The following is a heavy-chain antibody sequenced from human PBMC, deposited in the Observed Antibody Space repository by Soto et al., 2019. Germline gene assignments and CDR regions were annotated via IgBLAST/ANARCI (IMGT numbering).Heavy chain of an antibody. CDR1: GGSISSGGYY. CDR2: IYYSGST. V-gene: IGHV4-31*03. CDR3: AREVESSSWRAGGMDV. Sequence: QVQLQESGPGLVKPSQTLSLTCTVSGGSISSGGYYWSWIRQHPGKGLEWIGYIYYSGSTYYNPYLKSRVTISVDTSKNQFSLKLSSVTAADTAVYYCAREVESSSWRAGGMDVWGQGTTVTVSS. J-gene: IGHJ6*02. D-gene: IGHD6-13*01.